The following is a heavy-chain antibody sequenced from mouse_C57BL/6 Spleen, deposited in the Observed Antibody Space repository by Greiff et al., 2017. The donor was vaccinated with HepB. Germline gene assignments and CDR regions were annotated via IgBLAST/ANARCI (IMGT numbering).Heavy chain of an antibody. Sequence: QVQLQQPGAELVKPGASVKLSCKASGYTFTSYWMQWVKQRPGQGLEWIGEIDPSDSYTNYNQKFKGKATLTVDTSSSTACMQLSSLTSEDSAVYYCARWPGFAYWGQGTLVTVSA. CDR3: ARWPGFAY. J-gene: IGHJ3*01. V-gene: IGHV1-50*01. CDR2: IDPSDSYT. CDR1: GYTFTSYW.